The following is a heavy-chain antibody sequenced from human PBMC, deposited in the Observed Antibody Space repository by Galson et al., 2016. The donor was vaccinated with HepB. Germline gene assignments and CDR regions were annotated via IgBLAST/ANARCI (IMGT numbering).Heavy chain of an antibody. CDR1: GFSLSSSTMR. J-gene: IGHJ4*02. CDR3: ARIRRWGKDYFDY. V-gene: IGHV2-70*01. Sequence: PALVKPTQTLTLTCTISGFSLSSSTMRVSWIRQPPGKALEWLALIDWEDDKYYSTSLKTRLTISKDTSKNQVVLKVTNMDTVDTATYYCARIRRWGKDYFDYWGQGTLVTVSS. CDR2: IDWEDDK. D-gene: IGHD7-27*01.